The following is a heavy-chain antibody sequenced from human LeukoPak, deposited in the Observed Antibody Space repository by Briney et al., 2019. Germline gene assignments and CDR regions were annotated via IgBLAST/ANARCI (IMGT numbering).Heavy chain of an antibody. CDR2: IRYDGSNK. J-gene: IGHJ4*02. D-gene: IGHD3-9*01. Sequence: GGSLRLSCAASGFTFSSYGMHWVRQAPGKGLEWVAFIRYDGSNKYYADSVKGRFTISRDNSKNTLYLQMNSLRDEDTAVYYCATAPYYDILTGSQTDYWGQGTLVTVSS. V-gene: IGHV3-30*02. CDR3: ATAPYYDILTGSQTDY. CDR1: GFTFSSYG.